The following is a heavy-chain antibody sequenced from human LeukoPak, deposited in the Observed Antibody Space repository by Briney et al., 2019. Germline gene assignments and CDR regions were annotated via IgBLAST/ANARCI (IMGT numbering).Heavy chain of an antibody. CDR2: INPSGGST. D-gene: IGHD3-22*01. Sequence: ASVKVSCKASGGTFSSYAISWVRQAPGQGLEWMGIINPSGGSTSYAQKFQGRVTMTRDTSTSTVYMELSSLRSEDTAVYYCARRRGDYYDSSGPSFDYWGQGTLVTVPS. V-gene: IGHV1-46*03. CDR3: ARRRGDYYDSSGPSFDY. CDR1: GGTFSSYA. J-gene: IGHJ4*02.